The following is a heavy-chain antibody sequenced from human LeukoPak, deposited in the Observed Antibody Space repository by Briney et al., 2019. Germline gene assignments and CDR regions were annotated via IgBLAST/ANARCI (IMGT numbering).Heavy chain of an antibody. Sequence: ASVKVSCNASGYTFTSYGISWVRQAHGQGLELMGRISVYNGNTKYEQKLQGRVTMTTDTSTSTAYMELRSLRSDDTAVYYCARATGRVVRGITWRYFDYWGQGTLVTVSS. J-gene: IGHJ4*02. CDR2: ISVYNGNT. D-gene: IGHD3-10*01. V-gene: IGHV1-18*01. CDR3: ARATGRVVRGITWRYFDY. CDR1: GYTFTSYG.